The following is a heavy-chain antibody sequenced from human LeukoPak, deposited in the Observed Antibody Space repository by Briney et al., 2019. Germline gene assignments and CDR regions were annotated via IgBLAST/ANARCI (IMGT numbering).Heavy chain of an antibody. J-gene: IGHJ4*02. V-gene: IGHV3-30*04. CDR1: GFTFSSYA. Sequence: GRSLRLSCAASGFTFSSYAMHWVRQAPGKGLEWVAVISYDGSNKYYADSVKGRFTISRDNSKNTLYLQMNSLRAEDTAVYYCARVSRFGELLGAFDYWGQGTLVTVSS. D-gene: IGHD3-10*01. CDR2: ISYDGSNK. CDR3: ARVSRFGELLGAFDY.